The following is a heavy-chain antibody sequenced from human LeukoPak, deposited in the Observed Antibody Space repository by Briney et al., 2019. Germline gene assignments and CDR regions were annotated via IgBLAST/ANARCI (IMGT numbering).Heavy chain of an antibody. V-gene: IGHV5-51*01. Sequence: GESLKISCKGSGYSFTSYWIAWVRQMPGKGLEWMGIIYPGDSDTRYSPSFQGQVTISADKSISTAYLQWSSLKASDTAVYYCASSIIRGGYYYYMDVWGKGTTVTVSS. CDR3: ASSIIRGGYYYYMDV. CDR2: IYPGDSDT. J-gene: IGHJ6*03. D-gene: IGHD3-10*01. CDR1: GYSFTSYW.